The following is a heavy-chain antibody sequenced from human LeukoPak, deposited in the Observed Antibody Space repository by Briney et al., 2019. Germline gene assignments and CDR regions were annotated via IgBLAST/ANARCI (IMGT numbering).Heavy chain of an antibody. Sequence: GGSLRLSCAASGFTFRTYGMHWVRQAPGKRLEWVAVIWYDGSHKYHADSVKGRFTISRDNSKNTLYLQMNSLRAEDTAVYYCARAPRAVAVYFDYWGQGTLVTVSS. CDR1: GFTFRTYG. D-gene: IGHD6-19*01. CDR2: IWYDGSHK. J-gene: IGHJ4*02. V-gene: IGHV3-33*01. CDR3: ARAPRAVAVYFDY.